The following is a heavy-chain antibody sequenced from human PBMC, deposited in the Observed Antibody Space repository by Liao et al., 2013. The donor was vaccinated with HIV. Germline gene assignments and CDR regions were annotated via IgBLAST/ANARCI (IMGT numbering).Heavy chain of an antibody. D-gene: IGHD3-3*01. CDR3: ARGRYDFPYNWFDP. CDR1: GGSLSGYY. J-gene: IGHJ5*02. CDR2: INHSGST. Sequence: QVQLQQWGAGLLKPSETLSLTCGVYGGSLSGYYWSWIRQPPGKGLEWIGEINHSGSTNYNPSLKSRVTISVDTSKNQFSLKLSSVTAADTAVYYCARGRYDFPYNWFDPWGQGTLVTVSS. V-gene: IGHV4-34*01.